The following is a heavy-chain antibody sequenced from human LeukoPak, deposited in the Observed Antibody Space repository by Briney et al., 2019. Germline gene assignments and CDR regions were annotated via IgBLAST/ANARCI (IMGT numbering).Heavy chain of an antibody. J-gene: IGHJ5*02. V-gene: IGHV3-23*01. Sequence: PGRSLRPSSAAAGPTSTSYAMSWDRQAPGKGLEWVSATRGSGGSTYYADSVKGRFTISRDNSKNTLYLQMNSLRAEDTAVYYCAKDPLVPHWYYGSGSYHAFDPWGQGTLVTVSS. D-gene: IGHD3-10*01. CDR2: TRGSGGST. CDR1: GPTSTSYA. CDR3: AKDPLVPHWYYGSGSYHAFDP.